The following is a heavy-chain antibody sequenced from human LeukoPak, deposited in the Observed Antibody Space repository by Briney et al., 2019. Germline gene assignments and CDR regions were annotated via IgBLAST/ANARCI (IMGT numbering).Heavy chain of an antibody. D-gene: IGHD1-26*01. Sequence: PGGSLRLSCAASGFTFSSYAMSWVRQAPGKGLEWVSAISGSGGSTYYADSVKGRFTMSRDNSRNTLYLQMSSLRAEDTAVYHCVKDLSGTFSFDYWGQGTLVTVSS. CDR3: VKDLSGTFSFDY. J-gene: IGHJ4*02. CDR1: GFTFSSYA. V-gene: IGHV3-23*01. CDR2: ISGSGGST.